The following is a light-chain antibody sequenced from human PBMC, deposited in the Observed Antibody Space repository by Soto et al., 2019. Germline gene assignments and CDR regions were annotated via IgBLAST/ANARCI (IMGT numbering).Light chain of an antibody. V-gene: IGKV3-15*01. Sequence: EIVMTQSPATLSVSPGERATLSCRASQSVSSNLAWYQQKPGQAPRLLIYGASTRATGIPARFSGSGSGTEFTLTISSLQSEDFAVYYCQQYNNCSLCTFGQGTKLEVK. J-gene: IGKJ2*02. CDR3: QQYNNCSLCT. CDR1: QSVSSN. CDR2: GAS.